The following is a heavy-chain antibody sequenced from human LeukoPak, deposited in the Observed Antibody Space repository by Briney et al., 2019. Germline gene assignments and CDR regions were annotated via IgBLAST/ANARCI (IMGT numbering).Heavy chain of an antibody. J-gene: IGHJ5*02. CDR1: GFTFSSYW. CDR2: INSDGSST. Sequence: GGSLRLSCAASGFTFSSYWMHWVRQAPGKGLVWVSRINSDGSSTSYADSVKGRFTISRDNAKNSLYLQMNSLRAEDTALYHCARRGGFGEFTFDPWGQGTLVTVSS. CDR3: ARRGGFGEFTFDP. D-gene: IGHD3-10*01. V-gene: IGHV3-74*01.